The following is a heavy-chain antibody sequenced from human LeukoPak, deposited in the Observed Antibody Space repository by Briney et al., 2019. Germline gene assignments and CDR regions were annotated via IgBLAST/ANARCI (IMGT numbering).Heavy chain of an antibody. D-gene: IGHD2-2*02. J-gene: IGHJ3*02. CDR2: NNHSGST. CDR3: ARGKYQLLYRRSGAFDI. V-gene: IGHV4-34*01. Sequence: SETLSLTCAVYGGSFSGYYWSWIRQPPGKGLEWIGENNHSGSTNYNPSLKSRVTISVDTSKNQFSLKLSSVTAADTAVYYCARGKYQLLYRRSGAFDIWGQGTMVTVSS. CDR1: GGSFSGYY.